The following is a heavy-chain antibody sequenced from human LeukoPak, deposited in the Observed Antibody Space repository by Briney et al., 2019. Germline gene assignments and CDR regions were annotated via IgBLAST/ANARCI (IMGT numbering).Heavy chain of an antibody. CDR2: IYYSGST. D-gene: IGHD2-2*01. J-gene: IGHJ6*04. CDR3: VRGPKHQLHTRYFYYGMDV. CDR1: GASINSGDYY. Sequence: SQTLSLTCTVSGASINSGDYYWRWIRQPPGKGLEWIGYIYYSGSTYSNPSLNSRVTISADTSKSQFSLKLSSVTVADTAVYYCVRGPKHQLHTRYFYYGMDVWGKGTTVTVSS. V-gene: IGHV4-30-4*01.